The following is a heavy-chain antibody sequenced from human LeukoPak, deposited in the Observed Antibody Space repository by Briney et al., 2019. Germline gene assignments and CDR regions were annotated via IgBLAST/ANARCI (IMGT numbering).Heavy chain of an antibody. J-gene: IGHJ5*02. D-gene: IGHD3-10*01. V-gene: IGHV4-59*07. CDR1: GGSINDLY. CDR3: ARGGYGSGNYVYWFDP. CDR2: IYSSGGT. Sequence: PSDTLYLTCTVSGGSINDLYWHWFRRPPGKGLEWIGYIYSSGGTNYNPCLNSRVTIALDTSKQQFSLELSSVTAADTALYFCARGGYGSGNYVYWFDPWGQGTLVTVSS.